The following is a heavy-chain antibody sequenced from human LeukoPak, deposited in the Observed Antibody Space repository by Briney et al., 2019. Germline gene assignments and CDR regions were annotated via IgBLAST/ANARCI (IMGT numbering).Heavy chain of an antibody. CDR1: GGTFSSYA. J-gene: IGHJ3*02. CDR2: IIPIFGTA. CDR3: ARDGHSSGWYGDAFDI. V-gene: IGHV1-69*13. Sequence: SVKVSCKASGGTFSSYAISWVRQAPGQGLEWMGGIIPIFGTANYAQKFQGRVTITADESTSTAYMELSSLRSEDTAVYYCARDGHSSGWYGDAFDIWGQGTMVTVSS. D-gene: IGHD6-19*01.